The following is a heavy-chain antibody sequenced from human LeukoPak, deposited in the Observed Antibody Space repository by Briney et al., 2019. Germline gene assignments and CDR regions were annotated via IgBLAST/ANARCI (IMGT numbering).Heavy chain of an antibody. V-gene: IGHV4-39*01. CDR1: GGSISSSSYY. CDR2: IYYSGST. Sequence: SETLSLTCTVSGGSISSSSYYWGWIRQPPGKGLEWIGSIYYSGSTYYNPSLKSRVTISVDTSKNQFSLKLSSETAADTAVYYCARLDDILTGYYRGPPGYFDYWGQGTLVTVSS. D-gene: IGHD3-9*01. J-gene: IGHJ4*02. CDR3: ARLDDILTGYYRGPPGYFDY.